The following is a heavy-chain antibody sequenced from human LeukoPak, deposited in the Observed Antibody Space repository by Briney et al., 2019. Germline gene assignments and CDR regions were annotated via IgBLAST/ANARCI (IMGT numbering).Heavy chain of an antibody. D-gene: IGHD4-23*01. CDR2: ISSSSSDI. CDR3: ARGHPHGWELYLDY. V-gene: IGHV3-21*01. Sequence: GGSLRLSCAASGFTFSTYAMNWVRQAPGKGLEWLSSISSSSSDIYYADSVKGRFTVSRDSAKNTLFLQINSLRVDDTAVYYCARGHPHGWELYLDYWGQGALVIVSS. CDR1: GFTFSTYA. J-gene: IGHJ4*02.